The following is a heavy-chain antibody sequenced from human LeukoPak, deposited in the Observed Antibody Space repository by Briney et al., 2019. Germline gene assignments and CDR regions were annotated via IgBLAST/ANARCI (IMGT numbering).Heavy chain of an antibody. J-gene: IGHJ4*02. CDR2: MSPNSGNT. CDR1: GYTFTSYD. V-gene: IGHV1-8*01. CDR3: VRAPPNWGFNY. Sequence: ASVKVSCKASGYTFTSYDINWVRQATEQGLEWLGWMSPNSGNTGYAQKFQGRVTMTRNTSISTAYMELSSLRSEDTAVYYCVRAPPNWGFNYWGQGTLVTVPS. D-gene: IGHD7-27*01.